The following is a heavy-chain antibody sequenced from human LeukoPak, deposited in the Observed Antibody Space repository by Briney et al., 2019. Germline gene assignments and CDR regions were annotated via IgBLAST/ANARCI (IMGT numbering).Heavy chain of an antibody. CDR3: ARVPSGVNGLNDY. D-gene: IGHD3-10*01. V-gene: IGHV4-39*07. Sequence: SETLSLTCTVSGGSISSSSYYWGWIRQPPGKGLEWIGSIYYSGSTYYNPSLKSRVTISVDTSKNQFSLKLSSVTAADTAVYYCARVPSGVNGLNDYWGQGTLVTVSS. J-gene: IGHJ4*02. CDR1: GGSISSSSYY. CDR2: IYYSGST.